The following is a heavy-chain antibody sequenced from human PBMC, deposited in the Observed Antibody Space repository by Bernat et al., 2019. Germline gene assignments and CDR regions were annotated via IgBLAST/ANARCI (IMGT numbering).Heavy chain of an antibody. D-gene: IGHD3-10*01. CDR1: EFTFSSYA. Sequence: EVQLLESGGGLVQPGGSLRLSCAASEFTFSSYAMTWVRQAPGKGLDWVATISGSGGNTYYADAVKGRFSISRDNSKNTLFLQMNSLRAEDTAVYYCAKDYYSGSGIYDHVAYWGQGTLVTVSS. J-gene: IGHJ4*02. CDR2: ISGSGGNT. V-gene: IGHV3-23*01. CDR3: AKDYYSGSGIYDHVAY.